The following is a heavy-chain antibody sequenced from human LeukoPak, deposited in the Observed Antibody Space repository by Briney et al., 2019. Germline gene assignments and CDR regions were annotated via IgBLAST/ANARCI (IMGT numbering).Heavy chain of an antibody. Sequence: SETLSLTCTVSGGSISSYYWGWIRQPPGKGLEWIGSIYYSGSTYYNPSLKSRVTISVDTSKNQFSLKLSSVTAADTAVYYCASQRRYCSSTSCYWFDPWGQGTLVTVSS. J-gene: IGHJ5*02. D-gene: IGHD2-2*01. CDR3: ASQRRYCSSTSCYWFDP. CDR1: GGSISSYY. V-gene: IGHV4-39*01. CDR2: IYYSGST.